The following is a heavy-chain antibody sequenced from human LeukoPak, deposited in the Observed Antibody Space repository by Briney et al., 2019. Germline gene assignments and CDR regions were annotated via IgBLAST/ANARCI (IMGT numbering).Heavy chain of an antibody. CDR3: ARVGEWELGGPAFDI. CDR2: INHSGST. J-gene: IGHJ3*02. Sequence: PSETLSLTCAVSGGSISSGGYFWSWIRQPPGKGLEWIGYINHSGSTYYNSSLKSRITISVDTSKNQFSLKLSSVTAADTAVYYCARVGEWELGGPAFDIWGQGTMVTVSS. V-gene: IGHV4-30-2*01. CDR1: GGSISSGGYF. D-gene: IGHD1-26*01.